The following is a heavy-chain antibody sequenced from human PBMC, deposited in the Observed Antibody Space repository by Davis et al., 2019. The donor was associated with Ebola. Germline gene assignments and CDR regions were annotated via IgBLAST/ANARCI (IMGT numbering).Heavy chain of an antibody. V-gene: IGHV4-39*07. CDR1: GGSISSSSYY. J-gene: IGHJ4*02. Sequence: GSLRLSCTVSGGSISSSSYYWGWIRQPPGKGLEWIGSIYYSGSTNYNPSLKSRVTISVDTSKNQFSLKLSSVTAADTAVYYCAGSSWYKPGGYWGQGTLVTVSS. CDR3: AGSSWYKPGGY. CDR2: IYYSGST. D-gene: IGHD6-13*01.